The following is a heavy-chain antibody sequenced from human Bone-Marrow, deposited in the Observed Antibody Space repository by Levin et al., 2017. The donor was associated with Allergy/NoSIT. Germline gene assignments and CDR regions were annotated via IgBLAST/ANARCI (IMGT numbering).Heavy chain of an antibody. CDR1: GGTFSSYA. Sequence: ASVKVSCKASGGTFSSYAISWVRQAPGQGLEWMGGIIPIFGTANYAQKFQGRVTITADKSTSTAYMELSSLRSEDTAVYYCARAEDIVVVPAAIGAGAFDIWGQGTMVTVSS. CDR2: IIPIFGTA. J-gene: IGHJ3*02. D-gene: IGHD2-2*01. CDR3: ARAEDIVVVPAAIGAGAFDI. V-gene: IGHV1-69*06.